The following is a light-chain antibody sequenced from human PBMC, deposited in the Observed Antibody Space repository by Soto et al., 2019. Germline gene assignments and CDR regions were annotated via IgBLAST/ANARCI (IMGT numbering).Light chain of an antibody. J-gene: IGLJ2*01. V-gene: IGLV3-21*04. CDR1: NIGSKG. Sequence: SYELTQPPSVSVAPGKTASISCGGNNIGSKGVHWYQQKPGQAPVLVIYSDTDLPPVIPERFACSNSANLATLTISRVEAGDEADYYCQVWDSGSAHVVFGGGTKVTVL. CDR3: QVWDSGSAHVV. CDR2: SDT.